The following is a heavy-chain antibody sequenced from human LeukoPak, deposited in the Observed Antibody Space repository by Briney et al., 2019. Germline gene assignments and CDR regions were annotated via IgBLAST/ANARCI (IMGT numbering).Heavy chain of an antibody. Sequence: KTSETLSLTCAVYGGSFSGYYWSWIRQPPGKGLEWIGEINHSGSTNYNPSLKSRVTISVDTSKNQFSLKLSSVTAADTAVYYCARGSLSSPGRAFDTWGQGTMVTVSS. V-gene: IGHV4-34*01. J-gene: IGHJ3*02. CDR2: INHSGST. CDR1: GGSFSGYY. CDR3: ARGSLSSPGRAFDT. D-gene: IGHD6-13*01.